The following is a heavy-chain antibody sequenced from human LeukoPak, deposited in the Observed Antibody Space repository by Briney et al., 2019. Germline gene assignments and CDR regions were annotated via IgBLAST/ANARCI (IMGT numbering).Heavy chain of an antibody. CDR3: ASLYSSKTNDY. CDR2: ISSSSSYI. D-gene: IGHD6-19*01. V-gene: IGHV3-21*01. J-gene: IGHJ4*02. Sequence: ETLSLTCTVSGVSISSSSYYWAWIRQPPGKGLEWVSSISSSSSYIYYADSVKGRFTISRDNAKNSLYLQMNSLRAEDTAVYYCASLYSSKTNDYWGQGTLVTVSS. CDR1: GVSISSSS.